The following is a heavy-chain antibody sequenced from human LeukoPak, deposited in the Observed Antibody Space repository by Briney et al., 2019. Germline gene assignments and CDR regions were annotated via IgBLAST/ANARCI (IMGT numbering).Heavy chain of an antibody. CDR1: GYTFTGYY. V-gene: IGHV1-2*02. J-gene: IGHJ4*02. Sequence: ASVKVSCKASGYTFTGYYMHWVRQAPGQGLEWMGWINPNSGGTNYAQKFQGRVTMTRDTSISTAYMELSRLRSDDTAVYYCARDRGYCSSTSCYRYFDYWGQGTLVTVPS. CDR2: INPNSGGT. CDR3: ARDRGYCSSTSCYRYFDY. D-gene: IGHD2-2*01.